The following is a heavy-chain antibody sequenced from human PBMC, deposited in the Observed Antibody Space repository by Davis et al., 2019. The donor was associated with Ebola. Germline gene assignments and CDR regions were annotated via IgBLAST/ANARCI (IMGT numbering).Heavy chain of an antibody. CDR3: ARLYGSGSYDY. CDR2: IYYSGST. CDR1: GGSISSSSYY. D-gene: IGHD3-10*01. V-gene: IGHV4-39*01. Sequence: SETLSLTCTVSGGSISSSSYYWGWIRQTPGKGLEWIGSIYYSGSTYYNPSLKSRVTISVDTSKNQFSLKLSSVTAADTAVYYCARLYGSGSYDYWGQGTLVTVSS. J-gene: IGHJ4*02.